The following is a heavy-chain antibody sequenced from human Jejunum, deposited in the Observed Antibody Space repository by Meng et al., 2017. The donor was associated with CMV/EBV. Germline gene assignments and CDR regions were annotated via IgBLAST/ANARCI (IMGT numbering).Heavy chain of an antibody. Sequence: SECAVSNFGMHWVRQDPGKGLELVAVIWTNGSNKVYGDSVKGRFIISRDNSKNTLYLQMNSLRADDTAFYYCAKDWSGGQSGFPDYWGQGTLVTVSS. D-gene: IGHD2-15*01. V-gene: IGHV3-33*06. J-gene: IGHJ4*02. CDR2: IWTNGSNK. CDR1: ECAVSNFG. CDR3: AKDWSGGQSGFPDY.